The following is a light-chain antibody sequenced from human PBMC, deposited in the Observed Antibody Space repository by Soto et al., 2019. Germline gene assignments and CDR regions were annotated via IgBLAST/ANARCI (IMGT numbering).Light chain of an antibody. V-gene: IGKV3-15*01. CDR2: DAS. J-gene: IGKJ4*01. CDR3: QHYNNLWG. Sequence: EIVMTQSPATLSVSPGERVTLSCRASQSVRTNLAWYQQKPGQAPRPLIYDASTRATGVPARFSGSGSGTEFTLTISSLQSEDFAVYYCQHYNNLWGFGGGTKVEIK. CDR1: QSVRTN.